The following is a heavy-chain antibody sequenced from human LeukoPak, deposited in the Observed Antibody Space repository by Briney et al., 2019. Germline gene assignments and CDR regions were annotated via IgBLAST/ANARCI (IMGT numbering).Heavy chain of an antibody. CDR3: AKAGDSAYYHDKSGYYY. J-gene: IGHJ4*02. CDR2: SGTDGDT. Sequence: GGSLRLSCAPSGFTFDRSAMNWVRQAPGKGPEWVSASGTDGDTYYADPVKGRFTISRDNSKNTLYLQMTSLTADDPAVYYCAKAGDSAYYHDKSGYYYWGQGTLVTVSS. V-gene: IGHV3-23*01. D-gene: IGHD3-22*01. CDR1: GFTFDRSA.